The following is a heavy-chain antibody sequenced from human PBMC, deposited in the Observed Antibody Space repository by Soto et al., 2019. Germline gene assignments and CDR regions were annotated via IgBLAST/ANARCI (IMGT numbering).Heavy chain of an antibody. V-gene: IGHV4-30-4*01. CDR2: IFYSGST. CDR3: ARWGYYYDSSGYYSAYYFDY. Sequence: SETLSLTCTVSGGSISSGDYYWSWIRQPPGKGLEWIGYIFYSGSTYYNPSLKSRVTISVDTSKNQFSLKLSSVTAADTAVYYCARWGYYYDSSGYYSAYYFDYWGQGTLVTVSS. D-gene: IGHD3-22*01. J-gene: IGHJ4*02. CDR1: GGSISSGDYY.